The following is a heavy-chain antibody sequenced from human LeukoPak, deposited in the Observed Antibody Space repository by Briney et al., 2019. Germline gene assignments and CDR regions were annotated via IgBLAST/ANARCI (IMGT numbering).Heavy chain of an antibody. D-gene: IGHD3-10*01. CDR1: GFTLSTYW. Sequence: PGESLRLSCAASGFTLSTYWMTWVRQAPGKGLEWVANINQDGTEKYYVDSVKGRFTISRDNAKNSLYLQMNSLRAEDTAVYYCARAGCQTYYYGSGSYCWFDPWGQGTLVTVSS. CDR3: ARAGCQTYYYGSGSYCWFDP. CDR2: INQDGTEK. V-gene: IGHV3-7*01. J-gene: IGHJ5*02.